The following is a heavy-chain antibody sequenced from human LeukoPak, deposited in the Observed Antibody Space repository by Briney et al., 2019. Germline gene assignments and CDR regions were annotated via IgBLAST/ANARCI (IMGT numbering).Heavy chain of an antibody. CDR1: GFTFSNYA. V-gene: IGHV3-23*01. J-gene: IGHJ4*02. D-gene: IGHD6-6*01. Sequence: GGSLRLSCAASGFTFSNYAMTWVRQAPGKGLEWVSGISGSGVNTYDADSVKGRFTISRDNSKNTLYLQMNSLRAEDTAVYYCAKVGRYSSLYYFDYWGQGTLVTVSS. CDR3: AKVGRYSSLYYFDY. CDR2: ISGSGVNT.